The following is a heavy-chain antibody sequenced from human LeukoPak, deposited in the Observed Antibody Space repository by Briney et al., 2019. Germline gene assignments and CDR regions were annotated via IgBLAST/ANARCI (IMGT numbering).Heavy chain of an antibody. CDR2: VYSSGSA. J-gene: IGHJ3*02. V-gene: IGHV4-61*02. D-gene: IGHD5-24*01. Sequence: SETLSLTCTVSSGSINSDGYYWSCIRQPAGKGLEWIGRVYSSGSANYSPSLKSRVIISIDTSKNQFSLRLSSVTAADTAVYYCARVYRKDVYNFDGFDIWGQGTMVTVS. CDR3: ARVYRKDVYNFDGFDI. CDR1: SGSINSDGYY.